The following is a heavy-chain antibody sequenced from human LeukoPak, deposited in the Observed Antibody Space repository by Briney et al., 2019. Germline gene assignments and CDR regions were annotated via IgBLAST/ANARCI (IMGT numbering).Heavy chain of an antibody. Sequence: PSETLSLTSTVSGGSISSSSCYWGWIRQPPGKGLEWIGSIYYSGSTYCNPSLKSRVTISVDTSKNQFSLKLSSVTAADTAVYYCARLNDYSGASGAAYGMDVWGQGTTVTVSS. CDR1: GGSISSSSCY. CDR3: ARLNDYSGASGAAYGMDV. D-gene: IGHD6-6*01. V-gene: IGHV4-39*01. CDR2: IYYSGST. J-gene: IGHJ6*02.